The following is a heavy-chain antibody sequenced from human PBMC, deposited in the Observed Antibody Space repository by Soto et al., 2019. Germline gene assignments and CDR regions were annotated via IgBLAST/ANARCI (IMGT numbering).Heavy chain of an antibody. J-gene: IGHJ4*02. V-gene: IGHV3-13*01. CDR3: ARGVSRYSFDY. CDR2: IGTAGDT. Sequence: GGSLRLSCAASGFTFSSYDMHWVRQATGKGLEWVSAIGTAGDTYYPGSVKGRFTISRENAKNSLYLQMNSLRAGDTAVYYCARGVSRYSFDYWGQGTLVTVSS. CDR1: GFTFSSYD. D-gene: IGHD2-21*01.